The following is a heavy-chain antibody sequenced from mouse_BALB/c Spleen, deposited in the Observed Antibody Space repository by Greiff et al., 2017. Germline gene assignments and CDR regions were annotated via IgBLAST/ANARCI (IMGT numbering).Heavy chain of an antibody. CDR1: GFSLTSYG. V-gene: IGHV2-9*02. D-gene: IGHD2-10*01. CDR3: ARGLLLSRYAMDY. Sequence: VQLVESGPGLVAPSQSLSITCTVSGFSLTSYGVHWVRQPPGKGLEWLGVIWAGGSTNYNSALMSRLSISKDNSKSQVFLKMNSLQTDDTAMYYCARGLLLSRYAMDYWGQGTSVTVSS. CDR2: IWAGGST. J-gene: IGHJ4*01.